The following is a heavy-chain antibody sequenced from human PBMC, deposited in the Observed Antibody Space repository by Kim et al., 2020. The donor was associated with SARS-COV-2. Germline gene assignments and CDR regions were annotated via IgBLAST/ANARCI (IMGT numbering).Heavy chain of an antibody. D-gene: IGHD2-8*02. Sequence: ASVKVSCKASGYTFTSYAMHWVRQAPGQRLEWMGWINAGNGNTKYSQKFQGRVTITRDTSASTAYMELSSLRSEDTAVYYCARVTYCTGGVCYPAHYYYGMDVWGQGTTVTVSS. J-gene: IGHJ6*02. CDR2: INAGNGNT. V-gene: IGHV1-3*01. CDR1: GYTFTSYA. CDR3: ARVTYCTGGVCYPAHYYYGMDV.